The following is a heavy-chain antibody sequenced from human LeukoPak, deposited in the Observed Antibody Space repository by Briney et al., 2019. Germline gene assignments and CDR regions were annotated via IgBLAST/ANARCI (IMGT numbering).Heavy chain of an antibody. CDR1: GFTFSSYE. V-gene: IGHV3-48*03. CDR2: ISSSGSTI. J-gene: IGHJ4*01. Sequence: PGGSLRLSCAASGFTFSSYEMNWVRQAPGKGLEWVSYISSSGSTIYYADSVKGRFTISRDNAKNSLYLQMNSLRAEDTAVYYCARQGGRLPPDYRGQGNPGHRLL. D-gene: IGHD6-25*01. CDR3: ARQGGRLPPDY.